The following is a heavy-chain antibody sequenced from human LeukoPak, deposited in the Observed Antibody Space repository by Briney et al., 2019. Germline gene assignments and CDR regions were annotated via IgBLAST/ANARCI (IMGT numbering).Heavy chain of an antibody. D-gene: IGHD1-14*01. V-gene: IGHV1-46*01. CDR3: ARPTSIIPASNIYYYYYAMDL. CDR1: GYTFTSYY. Sequence: ASVKVSCKASGYTFTSYYMHWVRQAPGQGLEWMGIINPSLDDTSHAQKSQGRVTMTRDTSTSTVYMQLSSLSSEDTAVYYCARPTSIIPASNIYYYYYAMDLWGQGTTVTVSS. CDR2: INPSLDDT. J-gene: IGHJ6*02.